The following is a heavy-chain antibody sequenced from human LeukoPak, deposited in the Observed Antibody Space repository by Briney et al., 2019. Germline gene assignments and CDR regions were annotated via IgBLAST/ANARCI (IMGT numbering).Heavy chain of an antibody. CDR3: AKVGFDYGQLDY. CDR1: GFTFSSYA. J-gene: IGHJ4*02. D-gene: IGHD3-16*01. Sequence: PGGSLRLSCAASGFTFSSYAMHWVRQAPGKGLEWVAVISYDGSNKYYADSVKGRFTISRDNSKNTLYLQMNSLRAEDTAVYYCAKVGFDYGQLDYWGQGTLVTVSS. CDR2: ISYDGSNK. V-gene: IGHV3-30-3*01.